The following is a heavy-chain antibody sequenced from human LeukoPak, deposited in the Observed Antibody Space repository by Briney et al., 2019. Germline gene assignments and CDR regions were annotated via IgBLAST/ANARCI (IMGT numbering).Heavy chain of an antibody. CDR1: GGSISSYY. J-gene: IGHJ4*02. Sequence: PSETLSLTCTVSGGSISSYYWSWIRQPPGKGLEWIGYIYYSRGTNYNPSLKSRVTISVDTSKNQFSLKLSSVTAADTAVYYCARHSGALADYYFDYWGQGTLVTVSS. V-gene: IGHV4-59*08. CDR3: ARHSGALADYYFDY. D-gene: IGHD2-15*01. CDR2: IYYSRGT.